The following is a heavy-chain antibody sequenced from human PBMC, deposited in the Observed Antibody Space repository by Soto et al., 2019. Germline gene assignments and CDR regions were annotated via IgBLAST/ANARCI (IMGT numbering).Heavy chain of an antibody. CDR3: ARVSSGWYYFDY. CDR1: GGSVSSGSYY. J-gene: IGHJ4*02. CDR2: MYNSGST. D-gene: IGHD6-19*01. V-gene: IGHV4-61*01. Sequence: SETLSLTCTVSGGSVSSGSYYWSWIRQPPGKGLEWIGYMYNSGSTNYNPSLKSRVIISVDTSKNQFSLKLSSVTAADTAVYYCARVSSGWYYFDYWGQGTLVTVSS.